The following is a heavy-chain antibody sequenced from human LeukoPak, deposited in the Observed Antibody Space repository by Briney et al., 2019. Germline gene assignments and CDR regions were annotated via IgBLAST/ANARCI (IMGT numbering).Heavy chain of an antibody. CDR3: AREGGGFNGAFFDY. Sequence: GRSLRLSCAASGFTFDDYAMHWVRQAPGKGLEWVSGISWNSGSIGYADSVKGRFTISRDNAKNSLYLQMNSLRPEDTALYYCAREGGGFNGAFFDYWGQGALVTVSS. CDR1: GFTFDDYA. J-gene: IGHJ4*02. CDR2: ISWNSGSI. D-gene: IGHD3-16*01. V-gene: IGHV3-9*01.